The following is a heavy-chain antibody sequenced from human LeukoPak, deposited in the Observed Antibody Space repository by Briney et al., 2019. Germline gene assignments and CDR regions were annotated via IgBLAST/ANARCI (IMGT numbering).Heavy chain of an antibody. CDR2: IHPNGVNT. CDR3: AKALYDSPLTGDP. CDR1: GFTFSHIG. D-gene: IGHD3-22*01. Sequence: GGSLRLSCAASGFTFSHIGMAWVRQAPGKGLEWVSSIHPNGVNTHYADSVRGRFTISRDNSKNTLFLQMNSLRVEDTATYYCAKALYDSPLTGDPWGQGTLVTVSS. V-gene: IGHV3-23*01. J-gene: IGHJ5*02.